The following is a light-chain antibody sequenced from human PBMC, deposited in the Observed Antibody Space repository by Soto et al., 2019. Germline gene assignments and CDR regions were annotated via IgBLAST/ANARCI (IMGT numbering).Light chain of an antibody. Sequence: QSVLTQPPSVSGSPGQSVTISCTGTSSDVGSYNRVSWYQQPPGTAPKLIIYEVSNRPSGVPDRFFGSKSGKTASLTISGLQAEDEADYYCSSFTSSNTWVFGGGTKVTVL. J-gene: IGLJ3*02. CDR1: SSDVGSYNR. CDR3: SSFTSSNTWV. V-gene: IGLV2-18*02. CDR2: EVS.